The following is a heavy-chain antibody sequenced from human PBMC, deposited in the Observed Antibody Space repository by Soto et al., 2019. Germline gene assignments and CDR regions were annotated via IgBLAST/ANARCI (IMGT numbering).Heavy chain of an antibody. CDR2: ISSSSSTI. V-gene: IGHV3-48*02. CDR1: GFTFSSYS. J-gene: IGHJ4*02. Sequence: GWSLRLSCAASGFTFSSYSMNWVRQAPGKGLEWVSYISSSSSTIYYADSVKGRFTISRDNAKNSLYLQMNSLRDEDTAVYYCARARLAGYSSSWYFDYWGQGTLVTVSS. CDR3: ARARLAGYSSSWYFDY. D-gene: IGHD6-13*01.